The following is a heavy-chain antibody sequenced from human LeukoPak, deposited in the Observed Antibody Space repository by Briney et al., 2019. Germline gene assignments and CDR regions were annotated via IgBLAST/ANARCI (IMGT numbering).Heavy chain of an antibody. CDR1: SGFA. D-gene: IGHD1-26*01. V-gene: IGHV3-23*01. J-gene: IGHJ4*02. CDR2: INGRGDDT. Sequence: GGSLRLSCAAFSGFAMSWVRQAPGRGLEWVSAINGRGDDTYYPDSVKGRFTISRDNSNNTLYLQMNSLRAEDTAVYYCAKARGGTYRTYYFDYWGQGTLVTVSS. CDR3: AKARGGTYRTYYFDY.